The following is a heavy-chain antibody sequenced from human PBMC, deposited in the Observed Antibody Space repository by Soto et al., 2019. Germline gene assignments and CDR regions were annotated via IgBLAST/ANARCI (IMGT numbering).Heavy chain of an antibody. D-gene: IGHD3-10*01. Sequence: PGGSLRLSCAASGFTFSSYAMSWVRQAPGKGLELVSASSGGGDSTYYADSVKGRVTISRDNSKNILYLQMNGLRAEDTAKYHCAKLWFPDGWDNHPIGSWGQGTLVTVSS. CDR1: GFTFSSYA. J-gene: IGHJ4*02. CDR2: SSGGGDST. V-gene: IGHV3-23*01. CDR3: AKLWFPDGWDNHPIGS.